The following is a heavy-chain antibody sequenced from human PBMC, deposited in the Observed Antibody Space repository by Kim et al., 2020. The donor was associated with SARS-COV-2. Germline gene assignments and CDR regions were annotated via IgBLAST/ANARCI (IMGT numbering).Heavy chain of an antibody. J-gene: IGHJ4*02. CDR3: ARDGLWLVPRPDNDY. CDR1: GYTFTSYG. V-gene: IGHV1-18*01. D-gene: IGHD6-19*01. Sequence: ASVKVSCKASGYTFTSYGISWVRQAPGQGLEWMGWISAYNGNTNYAQKLQGRVTMTTDTSTSTAYMELRSLRSDDTAVYYCARDGLWLVPRPDNDYWGQGTLVTVSS. CDR2: ISAYNGNT.